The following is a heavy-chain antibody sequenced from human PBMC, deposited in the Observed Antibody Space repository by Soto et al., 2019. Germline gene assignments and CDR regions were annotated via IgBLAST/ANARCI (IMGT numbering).Heavy chain of an antibody. CDR1: GGSISSGGYS. D-gene: IGHD2-15*01. J-gene: IGHJ6*02. CDR2: IYHSGST. V-gene: IGHV4-30-2*01. Sequence: NPSETLSLTCAVSGGSISSGGYSWSWIRQPPGKGLEWIGYIYHSGSTYYNPSLKSRVTISVDRSKNQFSLKLGSVTAADTAVYYCARVNRGITYYYGMDVWGQGTTVTVSS. CDR3: ARVNRGITYYYGMDV.